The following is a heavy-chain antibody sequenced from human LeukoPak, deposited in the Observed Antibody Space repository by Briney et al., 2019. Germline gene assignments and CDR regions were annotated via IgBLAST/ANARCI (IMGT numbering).Heavy chain of an antibody. CDR2: INPNSGGT. CDR3: ALSGDYYDSSGYRAPFDP. D-gene: IGHD3-22*01. J-gene: IGHJ5*02. V-gene: IGHV1-2*06. CDR1: GCTFTVYY. Sequence: ASVTVSCTASGCTFTVYYMHWVRQAPGQGLEWMGRINPNSGGTNYAQKFQGRVTMTRDTSISTAYMELSRLRSDDTAVYYCALSGDYYDSSGYRAPFDPWGQGTLVTVSS.